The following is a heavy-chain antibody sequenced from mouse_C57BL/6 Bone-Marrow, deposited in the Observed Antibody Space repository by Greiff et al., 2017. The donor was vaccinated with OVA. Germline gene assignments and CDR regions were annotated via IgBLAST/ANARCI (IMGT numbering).Heavy chain of an antibody. CDR3: ARRITTETMDY. CDR1: GFTFSSYT. V-gene: IGHV5-9*01. CDR2: ISGGGGNT. D-gene: IGHD1-1*01. J-gene: IGHJ4*01. Sequence: DVMLVESGGGLVKPGGSLKLSCAASGFTFSSYTMSWVRQTPEKRLEWVATISGGGGNTYYPDSVKGRFTISRDNAKNTLYLQMSSLRSEDTALYYCARRITTETMDYWGQGTSVTVSS.